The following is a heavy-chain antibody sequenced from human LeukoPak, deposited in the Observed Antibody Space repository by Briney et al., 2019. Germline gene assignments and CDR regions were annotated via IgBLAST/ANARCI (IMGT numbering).Heavy chain of an antibody. CDR1: GYRFTNYW. D-gene: IGHD2-2*02. CDR3: AIGGDSSTSCYRCFNY. J-gene: IGHJ4*02. CDR2: IYPGDSDT. V-gene: IGHV5-51*01. Sequence: GESLKISCKGSGYRFTNYWIGWVRQMPGKGLEWMEIIYPGDSDTRYSPSFQGQVTVSADKSISTAYLQWNSLKASDTAMYYCAIGGDSSTSCYRCFNYWGQGTLVTVSS.